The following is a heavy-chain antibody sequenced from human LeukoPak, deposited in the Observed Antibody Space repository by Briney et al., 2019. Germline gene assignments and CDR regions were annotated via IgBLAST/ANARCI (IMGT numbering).Heavy chain of an antibody. D-gene: IGHD3-10*01. CDR3: AREMSGSNDAFDI. Sequence: GGSLRLSCAASGFTLSNYDMHWVRQAPGEGLEWVSIIYRAGDTYYPGSVEGRFTISRENAKNSLYLQMNSLRAGDTAVYYCAREMSGSNDAFDIWGQGTMVTVSS. CDR1: GFTLSNYD. V-gene: IGHV3-13*01. J-gene: IGHJ3*02. CDR2: IYRAGDT.